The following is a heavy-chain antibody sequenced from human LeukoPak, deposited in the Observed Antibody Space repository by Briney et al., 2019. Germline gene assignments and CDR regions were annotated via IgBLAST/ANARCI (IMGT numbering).Heavy chain of an antibody. CDR3: ARGLEDYYYMDV. CDR2: ISPKSGGT. Sequence: ASVKVSCKASGYTFNGYYMHWVRQAPGQGLEWMGRISPKSGGTNYAQKFQGRVTMTRDTSISTAYMELSRLRSDDTAVYYCARGLEDYYYMDVWGEGTTVTVSS. J-gene: IGHJ6*03. D-gene: IGHD5-24*01. CDR1: GYTFNGYY. V-gene: IGHV1-2*06.